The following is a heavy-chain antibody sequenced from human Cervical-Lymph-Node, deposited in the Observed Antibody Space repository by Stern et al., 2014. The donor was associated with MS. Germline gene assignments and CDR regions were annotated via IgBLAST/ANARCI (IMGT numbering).Heavy chain of an antibody. Sequence: VQLVEPGAEVTKPGSSVKVSCKASGGTFSQFPSSWVRQAPGQGLEWMGGIFPVFGTPTYAQEFRGRVTIPADVSTSTVYMELSSLRSDDTAVYYCALSSETSDRWYSLGYDLWGQGTLVTVSS. D-gene: IGHD6-13*01. V-gene: IGHV1-69*01. CDR2: IFPVFGTP. CDR1: GGTFSQFP. CDR3: ALSSETSDRWYSLGYDL. J-gene: IGHJ5*02.